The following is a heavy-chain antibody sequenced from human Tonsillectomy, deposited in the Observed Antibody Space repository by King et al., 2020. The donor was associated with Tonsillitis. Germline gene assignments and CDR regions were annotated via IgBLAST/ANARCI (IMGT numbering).Heavy chain of an antibody. CDR2: ISHDGSHR. J-gene: IGHJ4*02. V-gene: IGHV3-30*18. D-gene: IGHD6-13*01. CDR1: GFTFANFG. Sequence: QLVQSGGGVVQPGRSLRLSCAASGFTFANFGMHWVRQAPGKGLEWVAAISHDGSHRYYADSVKGRFTISRDNSKNMLYVQMNSLRADDTAMYYCAKVAAGATAIDYWGQGTLVAVSS. CDR3: AKVAAGATAIDY.